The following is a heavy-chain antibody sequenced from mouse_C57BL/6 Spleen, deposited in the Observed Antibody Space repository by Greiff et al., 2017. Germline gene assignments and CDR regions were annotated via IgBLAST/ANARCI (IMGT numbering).Heavy chain of an antibody. Sequence: VQLQQSGAELVRPGASVTLSCKASGYTFTDYEMHWVKQTPVHGLEWIGAIDPETGGTAYNQKFKGKAILTADKSSSTSYMELRSLTSEDSAVYYCTRDYYGSREGDWYFDVWGTGTTVTVSS. CDR1: GYTFTDYE. CDR2: IDPETGGT. J-gene: IGHJ1*03. CDR3: TRDYYGSREGDWYFDV. D-gene: IGHD1-1*01. V-gene: IGHV1-15*01.